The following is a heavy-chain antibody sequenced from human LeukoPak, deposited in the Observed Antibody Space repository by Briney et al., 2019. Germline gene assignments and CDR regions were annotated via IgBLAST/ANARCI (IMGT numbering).Heavy chain of an antibody. J-gene: IGHJ3*02. Sequence: ETLSLTCTVSGGSISSSSYYWGWIRQPPGKGLEWIGSIYYSGSTYYNPSLKSRVTISADTSKNQFSLKLSSVTAADTALYYCARNTFNWNSFDIWGQGTMVTVSS. CDR1: GGSISSSSYY. CDR3: ARNTFNWNSFDI. D-gene: IGHD1-7*01. V-gene: IGHV4-39*01. CDR2: IYYSGST.